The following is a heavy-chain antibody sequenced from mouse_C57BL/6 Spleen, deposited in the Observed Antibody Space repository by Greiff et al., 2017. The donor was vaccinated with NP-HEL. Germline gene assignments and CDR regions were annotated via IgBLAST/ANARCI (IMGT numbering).Heavy chain of an antibody. J-gene: IGHJ4*01. CDR3: ARKGDYGNYEAMDY. CDR2: INPNNGGT. CDR1: GYTFTDYN. D-gene: IGHD2-1*01. V-gene: IGHV1-18*01. Sequence: EVQRVESGPELVKPGASVKIPCKASGYTFTDYNMDWVKQSHGKSLEWIGDINPNNGGTIYNQKFKGKATLTVDKSSSTAYMELRSLTSEDTAVYYCARKGDYGNYEAMDYWGQGTSVTVSS.